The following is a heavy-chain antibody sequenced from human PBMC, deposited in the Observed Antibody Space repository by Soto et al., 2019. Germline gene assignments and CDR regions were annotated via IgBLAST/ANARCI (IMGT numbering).Heavy chain of an antibody. J-gene: IGHJ4*02. CDR3: ARVRRYYGSGSPPGPFDY. CDR1: GGSISSGGYY. CDR2: IYYSGST. Sequence: SGTLSLTFTVSGGSISSGGYYWSWIRQHPGKGLEWIGYIYYSGSTYYNPSLKSRVTISVDTSKNQFSLKLSSVTAADTAVYYCARVRRYYGSGSPPGPFDYWGQGTLVTVSS. D-gene: IGHD3-10*01. V-gene: IGHV4-31*03.